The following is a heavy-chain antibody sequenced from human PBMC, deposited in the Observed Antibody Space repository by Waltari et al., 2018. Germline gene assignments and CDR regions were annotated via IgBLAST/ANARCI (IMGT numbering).Heavy chain of an antibody. CDR3: ARLPRGSVIMGAFDI. Sequence: VQLQESGPGLVKPSETLSLSCDVSGASITSHFWSWIRQAPGKGLEWIGYMYFSGTHNYNPSLKSRVTISIDTSKNHFSLNLRAVTAADTAIYYCARLPRGSVIMGAFDIWGQGTQVTVSS. J-gene: IGHJ3*02. CDR1: GASITSHF. D-gene: IGHD2-8*01. CDR2: MYFSGTH. V-gene: IGHV4-59*11.